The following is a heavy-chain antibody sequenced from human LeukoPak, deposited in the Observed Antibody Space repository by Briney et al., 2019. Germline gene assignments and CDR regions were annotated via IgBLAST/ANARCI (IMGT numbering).Heavy chain of an antibody. J-gene: IGHJ4*02. V-gene: IGHV1-18*04. Sequence: ASEKVSWKASGYTFRSYGISWVRQAPGLVLVLMGWISAYNGNTNYAQKLQGRVTMTTDTSTSTAYMELRSLRSDDTAVYYCARSGWRRRTLDYWGQGTLVTVSS. D-gene: IGHD6-19*01. CDR2: ISAYNGNT. CDR1: GYTFRSYG. CDR3: ARSGWRRRTLDY.